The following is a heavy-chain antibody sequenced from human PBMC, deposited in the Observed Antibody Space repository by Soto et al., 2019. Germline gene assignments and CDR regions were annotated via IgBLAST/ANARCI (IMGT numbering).Heavy chain of an antibody. Sequence: QVQLVQSGAEVKKPGSSVTVSCKASGGTFSTYTISWVRQAPGQGLEWMGRIISILGIANYAQKFQGRVTITADKSTSTAYMELSSLRSEDTAMYYCARAPRGYGSDFDYWGQGTLVTVSS. CDR2: IISILGIA. CDR3: ARAPRGYGSDFDY. CDR1: GGTFSTYT. D-gene: IGHD3-10*01. V-gene: IGHV1-69*02. J-gene: IGHJ4*02.